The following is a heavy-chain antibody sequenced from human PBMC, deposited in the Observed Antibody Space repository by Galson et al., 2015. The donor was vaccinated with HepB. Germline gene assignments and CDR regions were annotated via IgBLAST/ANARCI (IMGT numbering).Heavy chain of an antibody. CDR2: IYYSGST. CDR3: ARLSGSGSTYFDY. V-gene: IGHV4-39*01. J-gene: IGHJ4*02. Sequence: ETLSLTCTVSGGSISSSSYHWGWIRQPPGKGLEWIGSIYYSGSTYYNPSLKSRVTISVDTSKNQFSLKLSSVTAADTAVYYCARLSGSGSTYFDYWGQGTLVTVSS. D-gene: IGHD3-10*01. CDR1: GGSISSSSYH.